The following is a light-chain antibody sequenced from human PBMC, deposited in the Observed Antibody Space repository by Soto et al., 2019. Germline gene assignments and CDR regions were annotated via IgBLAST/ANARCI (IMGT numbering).Light chain of an antibody. Sequence: EIVLTQSAGTLYSSPGERATLSCRASQSVSSSYLAGYQQKPGQAPRLLIYGASSRATGIPDRFSGSGSGTDFTLTISRLEHDDFAVYYCEQYGSSPLFTFGPGNKVDIK. CDR2: GAS. J-gene: IGKJ3*01. CDR1: QSVSSSY. V-gene: IGKV3-20*01. CDR3: EQYGSSPLFT.